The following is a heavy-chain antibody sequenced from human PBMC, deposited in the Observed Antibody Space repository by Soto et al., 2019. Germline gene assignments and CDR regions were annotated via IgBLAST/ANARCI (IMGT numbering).Heavy chain of an antibody. J-gene: IGHJ5*02. V-gene: IGHV4-39*07. CDR3: ARGIKGDYDILTGYYDPWWFDP. CDR2: IFHTGTT. Sequence: SETLSLTCSVFGGSISSSTYFWAWIRQPPGKGLEWIGTIFHTGTTYYSPSLKSRITISVDTSKNQFSLKLSSVTAADTAVYYCARGIKGDYDILTGYYDPWWFDPWGQGTLVTVSS. CDR1: GGSISSSTYF. D-gene: IGHD3-9*01.